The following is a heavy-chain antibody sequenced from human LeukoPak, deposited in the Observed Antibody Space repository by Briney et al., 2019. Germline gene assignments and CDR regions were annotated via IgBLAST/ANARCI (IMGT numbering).Heavy chain of an antibody. CDR3: ASGRMRWPVDY. Sequence: ASETLSLTCAVYGGSFSGYCWSWIRQPPGKGLEWIGEINHSGSTNYNPSLKSRVTISVDTSKNQFSLKLSSVTAADTAVYYCASGRMRWPVDYWGQGTLVTVSS. CDR2: INHSGST. V-gene: IGHV4-34*01. D-gene: IGHD1-14*01. CDR1: GGSFSGYC. J-gene: IGHJ4*02.